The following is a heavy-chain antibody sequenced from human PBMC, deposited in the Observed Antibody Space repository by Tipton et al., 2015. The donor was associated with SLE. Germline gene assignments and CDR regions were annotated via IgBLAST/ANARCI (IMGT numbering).Heavy chain of an antibody. CDR2: VFRGGST. CDR1: GYSLSGQY. J-gene: IGHJ6*02. CDR3: ARGCSSSTCEPVYFFGMDV. V-gene: IGHV4-34*01. D-gene: IGHD2-2*01. Sequence: TLSLTCSVYGYSLSGQYWSWVRQPPGKGLEWIGEVFRGGSTNYSPSLESRVTITVDMSKNQFSLRLISVTAADTAVYYCARGCSSSTCEPVYFFGMDVWGQGTKVTVSS.